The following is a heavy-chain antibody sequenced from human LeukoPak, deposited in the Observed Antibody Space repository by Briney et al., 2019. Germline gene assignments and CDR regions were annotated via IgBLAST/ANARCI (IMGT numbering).Heavy chain of an antibody. D-gene: IGHD3-9*01. CDR1: GGSISSYY. V-gene: IGHV4-59*01. CDR3: AKGMKAHILTGYRPTEYFQH. J-gene: IGHJ1*01. CDR2: IYYSGST. Sequence: SETLSLTCTVSGGSISSYYWSWIRQPPGKGLEWIGYIYYSGSTNYNPSLKSRVTISVDTSKNQFSLKLSSVTAADTAVYYCAKGMKAHILTGYRPTEYFQHWGQGTLVTVSS.